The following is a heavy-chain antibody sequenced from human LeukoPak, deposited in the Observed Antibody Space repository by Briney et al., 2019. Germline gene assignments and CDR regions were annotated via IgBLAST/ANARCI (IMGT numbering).Heavy chain of an antibody. Sequence: GGSLRLSCAASGFTFSRNWMHWVRQAPGKGLVWVSRINSDGSITNYADSVKGRFTISRDNAKNALYLQMSSLRAEDTAVYYCAKIDAYWGQGTLVTVSS. J-gene: IGHJ4*02. CDR2: INSDGSIT. V-gene: IGHV3-74*01. CDR3: AKIDAY. CDR1: GFTFSRNW.